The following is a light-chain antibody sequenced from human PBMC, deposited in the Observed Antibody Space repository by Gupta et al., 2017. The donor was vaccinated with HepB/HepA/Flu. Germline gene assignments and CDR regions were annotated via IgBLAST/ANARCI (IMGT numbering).Light chain of an antibody. Sequence: SASTQPLSVSWTPGQRVPISCSGSSVNIGSNPVNWYQHYPGTAPKLLIHSNSQRHSRVPARFSGSKCGTSATLVISRIHAEDDADYYCSTWDDSGSGSLFGGGTKLTVL. V-gene: IGLV1-44*01. CDR2: SNS. J-gene: IGLJ3*02. CDR3: STWDDSGSGSL. CDR1: SVNIGSNP.